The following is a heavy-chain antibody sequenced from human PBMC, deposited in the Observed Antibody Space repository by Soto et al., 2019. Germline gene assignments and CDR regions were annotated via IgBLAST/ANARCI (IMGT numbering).Heavy chain of an antibody. J-gene: IGHJ6*02. CDR2: ISAYNGNT. V-gene: IGHV1-18*04. CDR3: ATDTTIFGVVMKNGMDV. CDR1: GYTFTSYG. Sequence: ASVKGSCSASGYTFTSYGISWVRQSPVQGLEWMGWISAYNGNTNCAQKFQGRVTITADESTSTAYMELSSLRSEDTPAYYCATDTTIFGVVMKNGMDVWGQGTTVTVCS. D-gene: IGHD3-3*01.